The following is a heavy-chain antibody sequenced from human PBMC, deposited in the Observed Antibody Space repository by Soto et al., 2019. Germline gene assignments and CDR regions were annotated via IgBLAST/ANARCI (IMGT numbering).Heavy chain of an antibody. D-gene: IGHD3-10*01. Sequence: QVQLVQSGAEVKKPGSSVKVSCKASGGTFSSYAISWVRQAPGQGLEWMGGSIPIFGTANYAQKFQGRVTITADESTSTAYMELSSLRSEDTAVYYCARGLSYYGSGSYFWFDHWGQGTLVTVSS. CDR2: SIPIFGTA. V-gene: IGHV1-69*01. J-gene: IGHJ5*02. CDR3: ARGLSYYGSGSYFWFDH. CDR1: GGTFSSYA.